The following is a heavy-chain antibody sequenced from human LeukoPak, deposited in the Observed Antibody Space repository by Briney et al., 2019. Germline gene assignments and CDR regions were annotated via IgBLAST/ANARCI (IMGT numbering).Heavy chain of an antibody. CDR1: GYSIAHGFF. J-gene: IGHJ2*01. CDR2: LYHSGTT. D-gene: IGHD2-15*01. CDR3: ARVEVPRDINDWYFDL. V-gene: IGHV4-38-2*02. Sequence: SETLSLTCTVSGYSIAHGFFWAWIRQPPGGGLEWIGSLYHSGTTYYNTSLKSRVSTSVDTSKNQFSLKLRLVTAADTAVYYCARVEVPRDINDWYFDLWGRGTLVTVSS.